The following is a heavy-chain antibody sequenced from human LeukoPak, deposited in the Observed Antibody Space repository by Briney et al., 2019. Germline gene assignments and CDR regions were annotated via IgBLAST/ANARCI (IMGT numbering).Heavy chain of an antibody. Sequence: PGGSLRLSCAASGFTFSSCGMHWVRQAPGKGLEWVAVISYDGSNKYYADSVKGRFTISRDNAKNSLYLQMNSLRAEDTAVYYCARVSTAVSLAIDYWGQGTLVTVST. V-gene: IGHV3-30*03. CDR1: GFTFSSCG. J-gene: IGHJ4*02. D-gene: IGHD6-13*01. CDR2: ISYDGSNK. CDR3: ARVSTAVSLAIDY.